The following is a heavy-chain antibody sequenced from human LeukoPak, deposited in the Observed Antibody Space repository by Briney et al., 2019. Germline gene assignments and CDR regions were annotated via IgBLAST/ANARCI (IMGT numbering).Heavy chain of an antibody. D-gene: IGHD4-17*01. J-gene: IGHJ6*02. CDR3: ARDHPDYGDYYYVMDV. CDR2: ISSSGSTI. CDR1: GFTFSDYY. V-gene: IGHV3-11*01. Sequence: GGSLRLSCAASGFTFSDYYMSWIRQAPGNGLEWVSYISSSGSTIYYADSVKGRFTISRDNAKNSLYLQMNSLRAEDTAVYYCARDHPDYGDYYYVMDVWGQGTTVTVSS.